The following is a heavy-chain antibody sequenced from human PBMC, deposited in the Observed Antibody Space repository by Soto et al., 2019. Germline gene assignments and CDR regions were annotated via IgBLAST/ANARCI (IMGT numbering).Heavy chain of an antibody. CDR2: ISSSSSTI. CDR3: AKDYGDYFSSFFDY. Sequence: GGSLRLSCAASGFTFSSYSMNWVRQAPGKGLEWVSYISSSSSTIYYADSVKGRFTISRDNAKNSLYLQMNSLRAEDTAVYYCAKDYGDYFSSFFDYWVQGTLVTVSS. V-gene: IGHV3-48*01. CDR1: GFTFSSYS. J-gene: IGHJ4*02. D-gene: IGHD4-17*01.